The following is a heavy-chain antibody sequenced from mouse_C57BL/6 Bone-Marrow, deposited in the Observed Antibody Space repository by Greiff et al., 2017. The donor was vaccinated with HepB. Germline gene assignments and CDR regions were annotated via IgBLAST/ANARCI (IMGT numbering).Heavy chain of an antibody. CDR2: ISNGGGST. V-gene: IGHV5-12*01. CDR3: ARDRQLRLLAWFAY. J-gene: IGHJ3*01. CDR1: GFTFSDYY. Sequence: DVKLVESGGGLVQPGGSLKLSCAASGFTFSDYYMYWVRQTPEKRLEWVAYISNGGGSTYYPDTVKGRFTISRDNAKNTLYLLMSRLKSEDTAMYYCARDRQLRLLAWFAYWGQGTLVTVSA. D-gene: IGHD3-2*02.